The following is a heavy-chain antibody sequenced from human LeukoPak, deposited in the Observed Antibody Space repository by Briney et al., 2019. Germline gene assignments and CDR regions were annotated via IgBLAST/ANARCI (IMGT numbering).Heavy chain of an antibody. J-gene: IGHJ4*02. CDR2: IDYGGNT. CDR1: GDSSSNSIYY. CDR3: AREYTLYRSGWFLDY. Sequence: SETLSLTCTVSGDSSSNSIYYWGWIRQPPGKGLEWIGSIDYGGNTYYNPSLKSRATISIDTSKNQFSLKLSSVTAADTAVYYCAREYTLYRSGWFLDYWGQGAVVTVSS. D-gene: IGHD6-19*01. V-gene: IGHV4-39*07.